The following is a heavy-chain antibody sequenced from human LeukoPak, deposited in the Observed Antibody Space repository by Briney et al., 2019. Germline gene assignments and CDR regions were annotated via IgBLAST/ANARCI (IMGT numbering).Heavy chain of an antibody. V-gene: IGHV4-59*01. CDR1: GGSISSYY. Sequence: SETLSLTCTVSGGSISSYYWSWIRQPPGKGLEWIGYIYYSGSTNYNPSLKSRVTISVDTSKNQFSLKLSSVTAADTAVYYCARGHFSYYDFWSGYYPYYYYGMDVWGQGTTVTVSS. J-gene: IGHJ6*02. D-gene: IGHD3-3*01. CDR2: IYYSGST. CDR3: ARGHFSYYDFWSGYYPYYYYGMDV.